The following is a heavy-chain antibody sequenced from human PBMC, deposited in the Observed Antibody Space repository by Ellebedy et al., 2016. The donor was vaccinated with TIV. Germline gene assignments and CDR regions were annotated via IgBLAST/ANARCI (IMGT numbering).Heavy chain of an antibody. CDR1: EFTFSSSA. J-gene: IGHJ6*02. CDR3: ARVADCTSARCDYYFYYGMDV. D-gene: IGHD2/OR15-2a*01. V-gene: IGHV3-30-3*01. CDR2: ISYDGSNK. Sequence: GESLKISCAASEFTFSSSAMHWVRQAPGKGLEWVAIISYDGSNKYYADSVKGRFTISRDNSKNTLYLQMNSLRGEYTAMYYCARVADCTSARCDYYFYYGMDVWGQGTTVTVSS.